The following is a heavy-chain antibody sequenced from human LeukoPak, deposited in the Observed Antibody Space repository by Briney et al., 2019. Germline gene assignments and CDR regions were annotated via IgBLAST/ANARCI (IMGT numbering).Heavy chain of an antibody. CDR3: ARGYSGYGGYGMDV. CDR1: GGSISSSSYY. V-gene: IGHV4-39*07. Sequence: SETLSLTCTVSGGSISSSSYYWGWIRQPPGKGLEWIGSIYYSGSTYYNPSLKSRVTISVDTSKNQFSLKLSSVTAADTAVYYCARGYSGYGGYGMDVWGQGTTVTVSS. D-gene: IGHD5-12*01. CDR2: IYYSGST. J-gene: IGHJ6*02.